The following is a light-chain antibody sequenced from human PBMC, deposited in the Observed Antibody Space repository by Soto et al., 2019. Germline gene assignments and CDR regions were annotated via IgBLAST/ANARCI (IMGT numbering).Light chain of an antibody. CDR1: SSDVGGYDF. J-gene: IGLJ1*01. V-gene: IGLV2-14*03. CDR2: DVS. Sequence: QSALTQPASVSGSPGQSITISCTGGSSDVGGYDFVSWYQHHPGKAPRLMIFDVSNRPSAVSNRFSGSKSGNTASLTISGLQAEDEGDYYCASYTSRSTLVFGTGTKVTVL. CDR3: ASYTSRSTLV.